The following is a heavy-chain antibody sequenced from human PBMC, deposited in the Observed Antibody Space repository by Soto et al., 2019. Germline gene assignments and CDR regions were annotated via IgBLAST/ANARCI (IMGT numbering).Heavy chain of an antibody. D-gene: IGHD1-26*01. CDR1: GYSFTGYW. Sequence: PGETLKISCQCSGYSFTGYWIGWVRQMPGKGLEWMGIIYPGDSDTRYSPSFQGQVTISADNSISTAYLQWSSVKASATAMYYCERRKLKPKADYGMDVWGQGTTVTVSS. V-gene: IGHV5-51*01. CDR3: ERRKLKPKADYGMDV. CDR2: IYPGDSDT. J-gene: IGHJ6*02.